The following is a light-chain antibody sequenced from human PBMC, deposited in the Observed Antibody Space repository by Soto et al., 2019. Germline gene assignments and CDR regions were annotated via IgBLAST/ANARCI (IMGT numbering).Light chain of an antibody. CDR2: DVS. V-gene: IGLV2-8*01. CDR3: SSYAGSNNVV. J-gene: IGLJ2*01. Sequence: QSVLTQPASVSGSPGQSITISCTGASSDIGAFPYVSWYQKYPGKAPKLIISDVSIRPSGVPDRFSGSKSGNTASLTVSGLQAEDEADYYCSSYAGSNNVVFGGGTKLTVL. CDR1: SSDIGAFPY.